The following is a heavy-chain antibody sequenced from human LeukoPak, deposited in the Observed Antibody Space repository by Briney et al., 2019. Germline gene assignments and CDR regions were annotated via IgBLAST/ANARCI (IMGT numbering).Heavy chain of an antibody. CDR3: ARDRRAVTTHRVWWNWFDP. CDR2: ISSYNGNT. V-gene: IGHV1-18*01. J-gene: IGHJ5*02. CDR1: GYTFTSYG. D-gene: IGHD4-11*01. Sequence: GASVKVSCKASGYTFTSYGISWVRQAPAQGLEWMGWISSYNGNTNYAQKLQGRVTMTTDTSTSTAYMELRSLRSDDTAVYYCARDRRAVTTHRVWWNWFDPWGQGTLVTVSS.